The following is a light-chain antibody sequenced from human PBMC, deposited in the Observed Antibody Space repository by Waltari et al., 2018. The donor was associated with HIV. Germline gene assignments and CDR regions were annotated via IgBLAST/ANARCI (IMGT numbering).Light chain of an antibody. V-gene: IGLV2-14*03. CDR1: SSDVGGYNY. CDR3: SSYTSSSNGV. Sequence: QSALTQPASVSGSPGQSITIPCTGTSSDVGGYNYVSWYQQHPGKAPKLMIYDVSNRPSGVSNRFSGSKSGNTASLTISGLQAEDEADYYCSSYTSSSNGVFGTGTKVTVL. CDR2: DVS. J-gene: IGLJ1*01.